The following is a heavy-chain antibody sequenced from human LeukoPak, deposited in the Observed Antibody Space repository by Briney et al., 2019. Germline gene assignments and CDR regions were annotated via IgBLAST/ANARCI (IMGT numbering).Heavy chain of an antibody. J-gene: IGHJ4*02. CDR3: ARATQTYYYDSSGYYYDY. D-gene: IGHD3-22*01. CDR1: GGSISSSSYY. Sequence: SETLSLTCTVSGGSISSSSYYWGWIRQPPGKGLEWIGSIYYSGSTYYNPSLKSRVTISVDTSKNQFSLKLSSVTAADTAVYYCARATQTYYYDSSGYYYDYWGQGTLVTVSS. V-gene: IGHV4-39*07. CDR2: IYYSGST.